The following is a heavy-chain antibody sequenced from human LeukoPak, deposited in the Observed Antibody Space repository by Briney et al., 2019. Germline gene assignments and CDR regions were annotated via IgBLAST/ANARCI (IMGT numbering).Heavy chain of an antibody. CDR1: GFTFSSNG. J-gene: IGHJ4*02. Sequence: GGSLRLSCAASGFTFSSNGMHWVRQAPGKGLEGVAFISYDGRDVYYADSVKGRFTISRDNSKNTLYLQMNSLRSEDTAVFYCAKELERKGFFDYWGQGTLITVSS. V-gene: IGHV3-30*02. D-gene: IGHD3-3*01. CDR3: AKELERKGFFDY. CDR2: ISYDGRDV.